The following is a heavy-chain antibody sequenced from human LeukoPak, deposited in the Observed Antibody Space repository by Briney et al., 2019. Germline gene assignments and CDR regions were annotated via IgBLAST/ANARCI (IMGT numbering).Heavy chain of an antibody. CDR3: AKAAAAPGFDF. Sequence: GGSLRLSCAASGFTSSSYALNWVRQAPGKGLEWVATVSGSGDRMYHADSVKGRLTISRDNSKNTIYLQMNSLRAEDTALYYCAKAAAAPGFDFWGQGTLVTVSS. D-gene: IGHD6-13*01. V-gene: IGHV3-23*01. J-gene: IGHJ4*02. CDR1: GFTSSSYA. CDR2: VSGSGDRM.